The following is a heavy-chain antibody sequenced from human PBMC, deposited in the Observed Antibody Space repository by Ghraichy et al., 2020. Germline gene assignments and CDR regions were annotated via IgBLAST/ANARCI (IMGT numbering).Heavy chain of an antibody. V-gene: IGHV4-39*07. Sequence: SETLSLTCTVSGGSISSSSYYWGWIRQPPGKGLEWIGSIYYSGSTYYNPSLKSRVTISVDTSKNQFSLKLSSVTAADTAVYYCARDRTIFGVVPVYYYGMDVWGQGTTVTVSS. CDR2: IYYSGST. CDR3: ARDRTIFGVVPVYYYGMDV. D-gene: IGHD3-3*01. J-gene: IGHJ6*02. CDR1: GGSISSSSYY.